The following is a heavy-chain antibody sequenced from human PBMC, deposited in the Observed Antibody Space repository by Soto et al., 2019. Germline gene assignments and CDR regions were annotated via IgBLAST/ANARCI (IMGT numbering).Heavy chain of an antibody. Sequence: QVQLVESGGGVVQPGRSLRLSCAASGFTFSSYGMHWVRQAPGKGLEWVAVISYDGSNKYYADSVKGRFTISRDNSKNTLYLQMTSLRAEDTAVYYCAKMSTGSGRYWYFDLWGRGTLVTVSS. CDR3: AKMSTGSGRYWYFDL. CDR1: GFTFSSYG. V-gene: IGHV3-30*18. J-gene: IGHJ2*01. CDR2: ISYDGSNK.